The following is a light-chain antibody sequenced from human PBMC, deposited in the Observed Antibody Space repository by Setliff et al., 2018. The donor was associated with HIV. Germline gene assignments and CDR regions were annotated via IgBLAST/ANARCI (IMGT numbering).Light chain of an antibody. CDR1: TGAVTSGHY. CDR3: LLSYSGALV. Sequence: VVTQEPSLTVSPGGTVTLTCGSSTGAVTSGHYPYWFQQKPGKAPRTLIYDTTNKHSWTPARFSGSLLGGKAALTLSGAQPEDEAEYYCLLSYSGALVVGTGTQV. J-gene: IGLJ1*01. V-gene: IGLV7-46*01. CDR2: DTT.